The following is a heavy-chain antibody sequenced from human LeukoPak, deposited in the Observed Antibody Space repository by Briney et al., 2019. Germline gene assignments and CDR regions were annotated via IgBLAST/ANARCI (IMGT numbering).Heavy chain of an antibody. J-gene: IGHJ4*02. CDR2: INAGNGNT. Sequence: ASVKVSCKASGYTFTSYAMHWVRQAPGQRPEWMGWINAGNGNTKYFQKFQGRVTFTRDTSASTAYMELSSLRSEDTAVYYCANPRYDSSGYYYVDWGQGTLVTVSS. CDR1: GYTFTSYA. D-gene: IGHD3-22*01. V-gene: IGHV1-3*01. CDR3: ANPRYDSSGYYYVD.